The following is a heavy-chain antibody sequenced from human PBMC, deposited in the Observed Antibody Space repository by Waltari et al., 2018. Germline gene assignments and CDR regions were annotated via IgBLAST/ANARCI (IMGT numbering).Heavy chain of an antibody. D-gene: IGHD3-22*01. V-gene: IGHV2-26*01. CDR2: IFSNDEK. CDR3: ARIIDLETYYYDSSGYYLDY. CDR1: GFSLSNARMG. J-gene: IGHJ4*02. Sequence: QVTLKESGPVLVKPTETLTLTCTVSGFSLSNARMGVSWIRQPPGKALEWLAHIFSNDEKSYSTSLKSRLTISKDTSKSQVVLTMTNMDPVDTATYYCARIIDLETYYYDSSGYYLDYWGQGTLVTVSS.